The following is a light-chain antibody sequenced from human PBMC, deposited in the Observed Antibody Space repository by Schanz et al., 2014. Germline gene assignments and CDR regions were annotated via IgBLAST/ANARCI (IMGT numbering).Light chain of an antibody. CDR1: QSISNY. V-gene: IGKV3-20*01. CDR2: GAS. CDR3: QQYSSSWT. Sequence: EIVLTQSPATLSLSPGERATLSCRASQSISNYLVWYQQKPGQAPRLIIHGASSRATGIPDRISGSGSGTDFTLTISRLEPEDFAVYYCQQYSSSWTFGQGTKVEIK. J-gene: IGKJ1*01.